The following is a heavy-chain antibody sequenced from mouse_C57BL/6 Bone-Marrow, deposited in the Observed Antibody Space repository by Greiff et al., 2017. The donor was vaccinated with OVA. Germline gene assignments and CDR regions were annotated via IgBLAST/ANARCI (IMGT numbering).Heavy chain of an antibody. V-gene: IGHV1-64*01. CDR3: ARSSYDYVSSCAWFAY. J-gene: IGHJ3*01. CDR1: GYTFTSYW. CDR2: IHPTSGNT. Sequence: QVQLQQPGAELVKPGASVKLSCKASGYTFTSYWMPCVKQRPVQGLEWICIIHPTSGNTHYNQKFKSKATLTVDKSSSTAYMQLSSLTSEDSAVYYCARSSYDYVSSCAWFAYWGQGTLVTVSS. D-gene: IGHD1-1*01.